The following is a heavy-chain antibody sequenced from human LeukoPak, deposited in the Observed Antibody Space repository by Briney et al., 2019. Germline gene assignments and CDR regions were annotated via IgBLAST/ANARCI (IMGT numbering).Heavy chain of an antibody. CDR1: GYTFTGYY. D-gene: IGHD3-22*01. CDR3: ARDLQSSSGYYYVVGY. J-gene: IGHJ4*02. CDR2: INPNSGGT. Sequence: ASVKVSCKASGYTFTGYYMHWVRRAPGQGLEWMGWINPNSGGTNYAQKFQGRVTMTRDTSISTAYMELSRLRSDDTAVYYCARDLQSSSGYYYVVGYWGQGTLVTVSS. V-gene: IGHV1-2*02.